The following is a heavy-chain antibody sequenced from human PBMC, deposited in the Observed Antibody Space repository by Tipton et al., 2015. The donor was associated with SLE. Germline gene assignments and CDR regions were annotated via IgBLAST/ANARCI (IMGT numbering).Heavy chain of an antibody. D-gene: IGHD2-8*01. V-gene: IGHV4-34*01. J-gene: IGHJ3*01. CDR3: ARDGALIDVFDV. CDR2: INDSGNV. Sequence: TLSLTCAVYGGSFSGYYWSWIRQPPGMGLEWIGEINDSGNVNYNSSLESRVTMSVDTPKSQFSLKLSSVTAADTAVYYCARDGALIDVFDVWGQGAMVTVSS. CDR1: GGSFSGYY.